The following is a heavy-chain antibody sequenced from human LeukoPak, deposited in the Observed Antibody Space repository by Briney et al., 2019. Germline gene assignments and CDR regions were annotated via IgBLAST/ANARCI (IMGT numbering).Heavy chain of an antibody. CDR1: GGSISSYY. Sequence: SETLSLTCTVSGGSISSYYWSWIRQPAGKGLEWIGRIYTSGSTNYNPSLKSRVTMSVDTSKNQFSLKLSSVTAADTAVYYCARYCSSTSCYNNWFDPWGQGTLVTVSS. D-gene: IGHD2-2*01. CDR3: ARYCSSTSCYNNWFDP. CDR2: IYTSGST. V-gene: IGHV4-4*07. J-gene: IGHJ5*02.